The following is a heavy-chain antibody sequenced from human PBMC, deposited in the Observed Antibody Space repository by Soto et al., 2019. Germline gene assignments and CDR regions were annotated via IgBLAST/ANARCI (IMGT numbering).Heavy chain of an antibody. Sequence: SETLSLTCTVSGCSVRSSTYYWGWIRQSPGKGLEWIGSIYYSGSTNYNPSLKSRVTISVDTSKNQFSLKLSSVTAADTAVYYCVRVWSMDYYDSSGEYYFDYWGLGTLVTVSS. CDR1: GCSVRSSTYY. CDR2: IYYSGST. V-gene: IGHV4-39*07. D-gene: IGHD3-22*01. CDR3: VRVWSMDYYDSSGEYYFDY. J-gene: IGHJ4*02.